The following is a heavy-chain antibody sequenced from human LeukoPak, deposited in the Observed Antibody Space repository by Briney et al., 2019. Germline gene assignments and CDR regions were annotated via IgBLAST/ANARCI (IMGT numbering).Heavy chain of an antibody. J-gene: IGHJ6*02. Sequence: ASVKVSCKASGYTFTSYGISWVRQAPGQGLEWMGWISAYNGNTNYAQKLQGRVTMTTDTSTSTAYMELRSLRSDDTAVYYCAREGYGGDSHRYHYDYYGMDVWGRGTTVTVSS. V-gene: IGHV1-18*01. CDR2: ISAYNGNT. CDR1: GYTFTSYG. D-gene: IGHD4-23*01. CDR3: AREGYGGDSHRYHYDYYGMDV.